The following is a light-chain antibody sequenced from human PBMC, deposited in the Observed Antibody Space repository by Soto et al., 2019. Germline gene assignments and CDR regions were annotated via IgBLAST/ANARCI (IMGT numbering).Light chain of an antibody. CDR1: QSVNNNY. CDR3: QQYGSSPFT. J-gene: IGKJ3*01. Sequence: EIVLTQSPGTLALSPGERATLSCRASQSVNNNYLTWYQQKRGQAPRLLIHGASSRATGIPDRFSGSGSGTDFALTISRLEPEDFAVYYCQQYGSSPFTFGPGTRVGIK. CDR2: GAS. V-gene: IGKV3-20*01.